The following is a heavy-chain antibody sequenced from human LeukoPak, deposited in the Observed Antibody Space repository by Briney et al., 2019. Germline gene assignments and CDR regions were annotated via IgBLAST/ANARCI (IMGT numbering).Heavy chain of an antibody. V-gene: IGHV3-7*01. Sequence: PGGSLRLSCAASGFTFSSYWMSWVRQAPGKGLEWVANIKQDGSEKYYVDSVKGRFTISRDNAKNSLYLQMNSLRAEDTAVYYCARGPPANTIFGVVIMEGGWFDPWGQGTLVTVSS. CDR3: ARGPPANTIFGVVIMEGGWFDP. J-gene: IGHJ5*02. D-gene: IGHD3-3*01. CDR1: GFTFSSYW. CDR2: IKQDGSEK.